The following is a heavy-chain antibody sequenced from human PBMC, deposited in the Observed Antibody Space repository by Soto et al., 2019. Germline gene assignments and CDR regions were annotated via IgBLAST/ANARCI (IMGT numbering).Heavy chain of an antibody. CDR3: ARVSYGKQLDY. CDR2: IYSGGST. V-gene: IGHV3-66*01. CDR1: GFTVSSNY. J-gene: IGHJ4*02. D-gene: IGHD6-13*01. Sequence: PGGSLRLSCAASGFTVSSNYMSWVRQAPGKGLEWVSVIYSGGSTYYADSVKGRFTISRDNSKNTLYLQMNSLRAEDTAVYYCARVSYGKQLDYWGQGTLVTVSS.